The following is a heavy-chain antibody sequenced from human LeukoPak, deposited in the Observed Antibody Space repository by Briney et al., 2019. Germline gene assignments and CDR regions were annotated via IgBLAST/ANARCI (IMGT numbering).Heavy chain of an antibody. CDR2: INHSGST. V-gene: IGHV4-34*01. J-gene: IGHJ4*02. CDR3: ARLVRGSTRGDFDY. Sequence: SETLSLTCAVYGGSFSGYYWSWIRQPPGKGPEWIGEINHSGSTNYNPSLKSRVTISVDTSKNQFPLKLSSVTAADTAVYYCARLVRGSTRGDFDYWGQGTLVTVSS. D-gene: IGHD2-2*01. CDR1: GGSFSGYY.